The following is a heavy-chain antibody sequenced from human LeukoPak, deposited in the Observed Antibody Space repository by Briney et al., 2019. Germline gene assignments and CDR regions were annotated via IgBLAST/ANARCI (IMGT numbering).Heavy chain of an antibody. CDR2: INHSGST. CDR1: GGSFSGYY. CDR3: ARSALKWFGELSYYYGMDV. D-gene: IGHD3-10*01. Sequence: PSETLSLTCAVYGGSFSGYYWSWIRQPPGKGLEWIGEINHSGSTNYNPSPKSRVTMSVDTSKNQFSLKLSSVTAADTAVYYCARSALKWFGELSYYYGMDVWGQGTTVTVSS. J-gene: IGHJ6*02. V-gene: IGHV4-34*01.